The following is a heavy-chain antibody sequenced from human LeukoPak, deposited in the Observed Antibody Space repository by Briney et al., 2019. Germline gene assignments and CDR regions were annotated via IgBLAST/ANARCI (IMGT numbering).Heavy chain of an antibody. J-gene: IGHJ4*02. CDR2: TSSSGSVT. D-gene: IGHD2-15*01. CDR3: AREEDGGILVYFDH. CDR1: GFSFSSYE. V-gene: IGHV3-48*03. Sequence: PGGSLRLSCAASGFSFSSYEMNWVRQAPGKGLEWVSYTSSSGSVTYYADSVKGRFTISRDNARNALYLQMNNLRDEDTALYYCAREEDGGILVYFDHWGQGALVTVSS.